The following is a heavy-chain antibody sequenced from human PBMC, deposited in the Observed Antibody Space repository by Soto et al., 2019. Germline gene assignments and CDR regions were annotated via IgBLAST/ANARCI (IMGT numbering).Heavy chain of an antibody. CDR3: DTFVVPASRHIDFGL. CDR1: GASISTTNYY. V-gene: IGHV4-39*02. J-gene: IGHJ4*02. CDR2: IYYGGTT. D-gene: IGHD2-21*02. Sequence: PSETLSLTCTVSGASISTTNYYWGWVRQPPGKGLDWIGNIYYGGTTYYNPSLKSRVTISVDTSKNHFSLKVNSVTAADTAVYYCDTFVVPASRHIDFGLWGPGTLVNVYS.